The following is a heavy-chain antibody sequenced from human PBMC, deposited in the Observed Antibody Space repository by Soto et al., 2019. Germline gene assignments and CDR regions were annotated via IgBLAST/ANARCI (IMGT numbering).Heavy chain of an antibody. CDR2: IWYDGSNK. Sequence: QVPLVESGGGVVQPGRSLRLSCAASGFTFSSYGMHWVRQAPGKGLEWVAVIWYDGSNKYYADSVKGRFTISRDNSKNTLYLQMNSLRAEDTAVYYCARDPASPMIVVVGGWFDPWGQGTLVTVSS. CDR1: GFTFSSYG. J-gene: IGHJ5*02. V-gene: IGHV3-33*01. D-gene: IGHD3-22*01. CDR3: ARDPASPMIVVVGGWFDP.